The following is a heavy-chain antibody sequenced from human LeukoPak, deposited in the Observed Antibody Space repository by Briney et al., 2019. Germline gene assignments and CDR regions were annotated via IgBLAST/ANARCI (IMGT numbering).Heavy chain of an antibody. Sequence: SSXSSYIYYADSVKGRFTISRDNAKNSLYLQMNSLRAEDTAVYYCARGEDIVVVVAALGGYFDYWGQGTLVTVSS. D-gene: IGHD2-15*01. J-gene: IGHJ4*02. CDR3: ARGEDIVVVVAALGGYFDY. V-gene: IGHV3-21*01. CDR2: SSXSSYI.